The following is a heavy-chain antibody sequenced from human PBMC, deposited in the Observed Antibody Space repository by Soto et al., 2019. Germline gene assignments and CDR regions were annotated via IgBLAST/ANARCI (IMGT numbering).Heavy chain of an antibody. Sequence: SETLSLTCTVSGGSISSYYWSWIRQPPGKGLEWTGYIYYSGSTYYNPSLKSRVTISVDTSKNQFSLKLSSVTAADTAVYYCARESLIGERSPLWGQGTLVTAPQ. CDR2: IYYSGST. CDR1: GGSISSYY. V-gene: IGHV4-59*12. CDR3: ARESLIGERSPL. D-gene: IGHD7-27*01. J-gene: IGHJ4*02.